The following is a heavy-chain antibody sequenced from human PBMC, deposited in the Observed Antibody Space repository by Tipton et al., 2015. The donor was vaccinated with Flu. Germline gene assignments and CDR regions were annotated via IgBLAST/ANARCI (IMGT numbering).Heavy chain of an antibody. D-gene: IGHD5-12*01. CDR2: IYQSGAT. V-gene: IGHV4-38-2*01. Sequence: TLSLTCAVSGYSISSGYYWGWIRQPPGKGLEWIGTIYQSGATDYNPSLNSRVTISVDTSKNQFSLKLSSLTAADTAVYYWARQGLGYSDWYFDLWGRGTLVTVSS. CDR3: ARQGLGYSDWYFDL. J-gene: IGHJ2*01. CDR1: GYSISSGYY.